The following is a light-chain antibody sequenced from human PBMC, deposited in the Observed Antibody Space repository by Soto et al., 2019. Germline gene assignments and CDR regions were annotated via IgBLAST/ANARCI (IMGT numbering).Light chain of an antibody. CDR1: SSDVGGYNY. J-gene: IGLJ1*01. CDR2: DVS. V-gene: IGLV2-14*01. Sequence: QSALTQPASVSGSPGQSITISCTGTSSDVGGYNYVSWYQQHPGKAPKLMIYDVSNLPSGVSNRFSGSKSGNTASLTISGLQAEDEADYYCSSYTSSSGVFGTGTKVTVL. CDR3: SSYTSSSGV.